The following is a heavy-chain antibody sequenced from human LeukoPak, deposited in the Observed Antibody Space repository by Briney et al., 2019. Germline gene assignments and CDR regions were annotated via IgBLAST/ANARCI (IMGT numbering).Heavy chain of an antibody. J-gene: IGHJ3*02. CDR1: GYTFTGYY. V-gene: IGHV1-2*04. D-gene: IGHD3-3*01. CDR2: INPNSGGT. CDR3: ARVLFGSYDI. Sequence: ASVKVSCTASGYTFTGYYMHWVRQAPGQGLEWMGWINPNSGGTNYAQKFQGWVTMTRDMSISTAYMELSRLRSDDTAVYYCARVLFGSYDIWGQGTMVTVSS.